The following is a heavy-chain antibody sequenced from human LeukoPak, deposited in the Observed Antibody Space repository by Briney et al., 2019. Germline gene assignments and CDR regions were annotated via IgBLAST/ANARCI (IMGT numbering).Heavy chain of an antibody. J-gene: IGHJ4*02. D-gene: IGHD3-16*01. CDR1: GFTFSSYS. Sequence: GGSLRLSCAASGFTFSSYSMNWVRQAPGKGLEWVPSISSSSSYIYYADSVKGRFTISRDNAKNSLYLQMNSLRAEDTAVYYCARFPDTYYFDYWGQGTLVTVSS. V-gene: IGHV3-21*01. CDR3: ARFPDTYYFDY. CDR2: ISSSSSYI.